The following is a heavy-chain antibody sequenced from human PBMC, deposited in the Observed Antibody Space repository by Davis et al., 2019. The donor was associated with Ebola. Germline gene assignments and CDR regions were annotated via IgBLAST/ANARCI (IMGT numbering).Heavy chain of an antibody. CDR1: GYNFTSYW. J-gene: IGHJ4*02. CDR2: IYPGDSDT. CDR3: ARLNYSCYDWQPLDF. Sequence: GESLKISCKGSGYNFTSYWNAWVRQTPGKGLEWMGIIYPGDSDTRYNPSFQGQVTISADKSISTAYLQWSSLKASDTAMYYCARLNYSCYDWQPLDFWGQGTRVTVS. D-gene: IGHD5-12*01. V-gene: IGHV5-51*01.